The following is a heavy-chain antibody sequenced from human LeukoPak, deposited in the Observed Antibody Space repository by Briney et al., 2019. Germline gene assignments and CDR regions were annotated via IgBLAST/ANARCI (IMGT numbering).Heavy chain of an antibody. D-gene: IGHD1-26*01. CDR2: IYYSGST. J-gene: IGHJ4*02. CDR1: GGSISSSSYS. V-gene: IGHV4-39*01. Sequence: SETLSLTCTVSGGSISSSSYSWGWIRQPPGKGLEWIGSIYYSGSTYYNPSLKSRVTISVDTSKNQFSLKLSSVTAADTAVYYCARRVPGSYYSYWGQGTLVTVSS. CDR3: ARRVPGSYYSY.